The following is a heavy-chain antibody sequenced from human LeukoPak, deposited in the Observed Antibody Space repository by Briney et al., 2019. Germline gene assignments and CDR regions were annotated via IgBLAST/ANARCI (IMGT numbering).Heavy chain of an antibody. CDR2: ISSSSSYI. J-gene: IGHJ6*02. D-gene: IGHD3-3*01. CDR3: ARVAGDSPYYYYGMDV. V-gene: IGHV3-21*01. CDR1: GFTFSSYS. Sequence: PGGSLRLSCAASGFTFSSYSMNWVRQAPGKGLEWVSSISSSSSYIYYADSVKGRFTISRDNAKNSLYLQMNSLRAEDTAVYYCARVAGDSPYYYYGMDVWGQGTTVTVSS.